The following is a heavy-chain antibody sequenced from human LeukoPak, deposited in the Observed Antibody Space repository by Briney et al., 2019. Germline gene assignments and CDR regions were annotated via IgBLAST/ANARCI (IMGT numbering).Heavy chain of an antibody. CDR2: VKSKTDGGTA. CDR1: GFTFSNAW. D-gene: IGHD4-23*01. CDR3: RYGGNSGFDY. J-gene: IGHJ4*02. Sequence: GSLRLSCAASGFTFSNAWMNWVRQAPGKGLEWVGRVKSKTDGGTADYAAPVKGRFTISRDDSKNTLYLQMDSLKTEDTAVYYCRYGGNSGFDYWGQGTLVTVSS. V-gene: IGHV3-15*07.